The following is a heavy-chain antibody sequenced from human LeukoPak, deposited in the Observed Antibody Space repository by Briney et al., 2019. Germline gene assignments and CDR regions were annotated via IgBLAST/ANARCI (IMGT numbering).Heavy chain of an antibody. CDR3: ARDPGGNQNGLDI. CDR2: TQHDGDDK. CDR1: GFILSSYA. D-gene: IGHD2-8*01. V-gene: IGHV3-30*02. Sequence: GGSLRLSCAASGFILSSYAMHWVRQAPGKGLEWVAFTQHDGDDKYYADSVRGRFTISRDNSKNTLYLQMNSLRAEDTAMYYCARDPGGNQNGLDIWGQGTMVTVSS. J-gene: IGHJ3*02.